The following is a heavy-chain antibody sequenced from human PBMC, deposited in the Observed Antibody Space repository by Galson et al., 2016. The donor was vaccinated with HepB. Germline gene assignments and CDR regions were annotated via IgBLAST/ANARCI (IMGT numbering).Heavy chain of an antibody. V-gene: IGHV3-48*04. CDR2: ISSSSNSM. Sequence: SLRLSCAASGFAFSSHSMNWVRQAPGKGLEWISYISSSSNSMYYAASVKGRFTISRDNSKNTLYVQMNNLGAEDTAVYYCAKEDNIAGATTINNWGQGTLVTVSS. J-gene: IGHJ4*02. D-gene: IGHD1-26*01. CDR1: GFAFSSHS. CDR3: AKEDNIAGATTINN.